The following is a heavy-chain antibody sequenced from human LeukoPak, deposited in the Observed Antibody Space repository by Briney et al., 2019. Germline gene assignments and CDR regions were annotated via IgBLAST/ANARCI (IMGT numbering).Heavy chain of an antibody. Sequence: PGRSLRLSCAASGFTFTSYAMHWVRQAPGKGLEWVAIISYDGSNKYYADSVKGRFTISRDNSRNTLYLQMNSLSADDTAVYHCAKELTLLDYGRGYYYYGLDVWGQGTTLTVSS. V-gene: IGHV3-30*04. CDR3: AKELTLLDYGRGYYYYGLDV. D-gene: IGHD4-17*01. J-gene: IGHJ6*02. CDR1: GFTFTSYA. CDR2: ISYDGSNK.